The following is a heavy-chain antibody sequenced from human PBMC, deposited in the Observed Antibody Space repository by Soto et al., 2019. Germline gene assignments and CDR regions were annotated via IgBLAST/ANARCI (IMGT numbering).Heavy chain of an antibody. J-gene: IGHJ4*02. D-gene: IGHD6-13*01. CDR3: ARGPNQTPRYSNSWFVPDY. CDR1: GYTFTGYY. V-gene: IGHV1-2*02. CDR2: INPNSGVT. Sequence: QVQLVQSGAEVKKPGASVKVSCKASGYTFTGYYIHWVRQAPGQGLEWMGWINPNSGVTNYAQRVQGRVTMTRDTSLSTVSMELRRLRTDGAAVYYCARGPNQTPRYSNSWFVPDYWGQGTLVTVSS.